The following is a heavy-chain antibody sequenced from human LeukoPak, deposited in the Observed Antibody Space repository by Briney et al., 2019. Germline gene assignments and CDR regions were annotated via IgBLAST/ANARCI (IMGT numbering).Heavy chain of an antibody. Sequence: GASVKVSCKASGYTFTGYYMHWVRQAPGQGLEWMGWINPNSGGTNYAQKFQGRVTMTRDTSTSTAYMELSRLRSDDTAVYYCARDRSDIVVVPAAIDYWGQGTLVTVSS. CDR1: GYTFTGYY. D-gene: IGHD2-2*02. V-gene: IGHV1-2*02. CDR3: ARDRSDIVVVPAAIDY. J-gene: IGHJ4*02. CDR2: INPNSGGT.